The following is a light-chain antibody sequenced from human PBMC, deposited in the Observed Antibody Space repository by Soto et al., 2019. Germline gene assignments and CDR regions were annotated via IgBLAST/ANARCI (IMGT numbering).Light chain of an antibody. V-gene: IGLV2-8*01. CDR1: SSDVGNYNY. CDR3: STYAGSNNYV. J-gene: IGLJ1*01. Sequence: QSALTQPPSASGSPGQSVTISCIGTSSDVGNYNYVSWYQQHPGKAPKLMIYDVSKRPSGVPDRFSGSKSGNTASRTVPGLQTDNEADYYCSTYAGSNNYVFGTGTKVTVL. CDR2: DVS.